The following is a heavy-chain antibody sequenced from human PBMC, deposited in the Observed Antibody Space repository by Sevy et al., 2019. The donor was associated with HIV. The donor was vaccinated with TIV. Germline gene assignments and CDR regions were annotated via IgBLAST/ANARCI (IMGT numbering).Heavy chain of an antibody. D-gene: IGHD6-13*01. Sequence: GGSLRLSCAASGFTFSSYSMNWVRQAPGKGLEWVSSISSSSSYIYYAHSVKGRFTISRDNAKNSLYLQMNSLRAEDTAVYYCARCIAAAGTPGVFDIWGQGTMVTVSS. V-gene: IGHV3-21*01. CDR3: ARCIAAAGTPGVFDI. J-gene: IGHJ3*02. CDR1: GFTFSSYS. CDR2: ISSSSSYI.